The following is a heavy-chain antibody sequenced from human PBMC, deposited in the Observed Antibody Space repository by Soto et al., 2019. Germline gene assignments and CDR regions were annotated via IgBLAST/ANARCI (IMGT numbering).Heavy chain of an antibody. CDR3: APRWTWALVY. D-gene: IGHD3-10*01. V-gene: IGHV2-5*01. Sequence: ESGPTLVNPTQTLTLTCTFSGFSLRTSGVGVGWIRQPPGKALEWLAAIYWNDVKHYSPSLKSRLTITKDTSKNQLVLTLTNMHPVDTAPYYCAPRWTWALVYSGQGLLVTVSS. J-gene: IGHJ4*02. CDR1: GFSLRTSGVG. CDR2: IYWNDVK.